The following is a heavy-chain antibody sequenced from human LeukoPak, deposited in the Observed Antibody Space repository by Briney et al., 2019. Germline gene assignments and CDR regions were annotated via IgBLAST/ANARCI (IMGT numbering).Heavy chain of an antibody. Sequence: ASVKVSCKASGYTFTGYYMHWVRQAPGQGLEWMGWINPNSGGTNYAQKFQGRVTMTRDTSISTAYMELSRLRSDDTAVYYCARDGMSSSWYGDDYYYYGMDVRGQGTTVTVSS. CDR1: GYTFTGYY. CDR3: ARDGMSSSWYGDDYYYYGMDV. V-gene: IGHV1-2*02. CDR2: INPNSGGT. D-gene: IGHD6-13*01. J-gene: IGHJ6*02.